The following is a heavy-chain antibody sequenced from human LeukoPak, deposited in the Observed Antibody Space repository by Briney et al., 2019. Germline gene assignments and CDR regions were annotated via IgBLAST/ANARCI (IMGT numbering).Heavy chain of an antibody. CDR2: IRYDGSNK. J-gene: IGHJ5*02. D-gene: IGHD6-19*01. CDR1: GFTFSNYG. Sequence: GGSLRLSCAASGFTFSNYGMHWVRQAPGKGLEWVVFIRYDGSNKYYADSVKGRFTISRDNSKTTLYLQMNSLRAEDTAVYYCAKGYSSGWYYSDPWGQGTLVTVSS. V-gene: IGHV3-30*02. CDR3: AKGYSSGWYYSDP.